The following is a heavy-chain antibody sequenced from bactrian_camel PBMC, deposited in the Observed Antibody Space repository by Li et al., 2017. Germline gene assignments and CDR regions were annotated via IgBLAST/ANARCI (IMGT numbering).Heavy chain of an antibody. Sequence: HVQLVESGGGSVQSGGSLRLSCVASGYTYNRYCIVWLRQAPGREREGIGTIDGDGTTDYSDSVKGRFTISRDSANNTVYLQMISLKPDDTAMYYCAARYAGCSDLSEGRFTFWGQGTQVTVS. D-gene: IGHD1*01. CDR1: GYTYNRYC. CDR2: IDGDGTT. J-gene: IGHJ4*01. V-gene: IGHV3S9*01. CDR3: AARYAGCSDLSEGRFTF.